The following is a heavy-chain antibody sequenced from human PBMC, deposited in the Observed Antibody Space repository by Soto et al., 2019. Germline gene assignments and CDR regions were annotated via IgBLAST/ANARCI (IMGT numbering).Heavy chain of an antibody. V-gene: IGHV4-59*05. D-gene: IGHD1-7*01. CDR2: VYYSGST. CDR3: ARGLTGTMMRLNCFDP. J-gene: IGHJ5*02. CDR1: RGPLSSYL. Sequence: SDTLSLTCTVSRGPLSSYLRRWIRPPPGKGLEWMGSVYYSGSTYYNPSVGSRGTITVDTSSKQFSLKLHSMTAAETAVYYCARGLTGTMMRLNCFDPWGQGNLVTVS.